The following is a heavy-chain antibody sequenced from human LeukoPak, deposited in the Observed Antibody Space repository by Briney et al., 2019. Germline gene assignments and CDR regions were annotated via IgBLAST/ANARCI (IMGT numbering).Heavy chain of an antibody. V-gene: IGHV3-30*18. CDR3: AKDRIVISFGDVSKH. CDR1: GFIFSGYG. J-gene: IGHJ1*01. CDR2: ISHDESTK. Sequence: GRSLRLSCAASGFIFSGYGMHWVRQAPGKGLEWVALISHDESTKHYADSVKGRFTISRDNSKNTLYLQMNTLRVEDTAVYYCAKDRIVISFGDVSKHWGQGTLVTVSS. D-gene: IGHD3-10*01.